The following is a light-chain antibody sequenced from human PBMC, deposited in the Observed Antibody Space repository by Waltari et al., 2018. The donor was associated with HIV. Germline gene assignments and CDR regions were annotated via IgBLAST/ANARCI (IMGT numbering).Light chain of an antibody. V-gene: IGKV4-1*01. J-gene: IGKJ2*01. CDR2: WAS. CDR1: QSILFFSNNKNC. Sequence: DIVMNQSPDSLAVSLGERATINCKASQSILFFSNNKNCLAWFQQKPGQPPKLLIYWASTREIGVPDRFSGSESGTDFTLTISTLQAEDVGVYYCQQYYDIPYTFGQGTKLEIK. CDR3: QQYYDIPYT.